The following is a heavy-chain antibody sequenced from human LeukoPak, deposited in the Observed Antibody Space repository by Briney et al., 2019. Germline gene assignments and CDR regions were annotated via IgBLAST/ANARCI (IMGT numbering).Heavy chain of an antibody. CDR1: GFTVSSNY. Sequence: GGSLRLSCAASGFTVSSNYMSWVRQAPGKGLEWVSVIYSGGGTYYADSVRGRFTISRDKSKNTLDLQMNSLRVEDTAVYYCARSAYPGNSVIEDWGRGTLVTVSS. V-gene: IGHV3-53*01. J-gene: IGHJ4*02. CDR2: IYSGGGT. D-gene: IGHD4-23*01. CDR3: ARSAYPGNSVIED.